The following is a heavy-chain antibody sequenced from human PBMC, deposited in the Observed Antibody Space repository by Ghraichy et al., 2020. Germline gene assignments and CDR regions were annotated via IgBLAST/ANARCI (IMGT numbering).Heavy chain of an antibody. Sequence: SETLSLTCAVSGASFSGYYWSWIRQPPGKGLEWIGEINHTGSSNYNPSLKSRVTISVDTSKNQFSLKLSSVTAADTAVYYCARDDSRYYGLYYYGMDVWGQGTTVTGSS. J-gene: IGHJ6*02. CDR1: GASFSGYY. D-gene: IGHD3-3*01. V-gene: IGHV4-34*01. CDR2: INHTGSS. CDR3: ARDDSRYYGLYYYGMDV.